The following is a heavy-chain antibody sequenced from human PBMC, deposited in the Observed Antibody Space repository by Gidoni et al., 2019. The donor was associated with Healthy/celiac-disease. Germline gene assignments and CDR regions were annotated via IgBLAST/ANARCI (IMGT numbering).Heavy chain of an antibody. Sequence: QVQLVESGGGVVQPGRSLRLSCAASGFPFSSYGRQWVRQAPGKGLEWGAVIWYDGSNKYYADSVKGRFNISRDNSKNTRYLQMNSLRAEDTAVYYCARADTYYYGSGRLWVIDYWGQGTLVTVSS. J-gene: IGHJ4*02. CDR3: ARADTYYYGSGRLWVIDY. D-gene: IGHD3-10*01. CDR2: IWYDGSNK. CDR1: GFPFSSYG. V-gene: IGHV3-33*01.